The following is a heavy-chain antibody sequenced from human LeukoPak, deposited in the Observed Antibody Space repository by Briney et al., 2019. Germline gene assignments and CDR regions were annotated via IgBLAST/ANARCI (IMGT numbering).Heavy chain of an antibody. CDR3: VKTAQ. V-gene: IGHV1-8*01. CDR2: MSPNSGNT. CDR1: GHSFTSSD. J-gene: IGHJ4*02. Sequence: ASVKVSCKASGHSFTSSDINWVRQAAGQGLEWMAWMSPNSGNTGYAQKFQGRVTTTRDTSINTAYLELSSLRSEDTAVYYCVKTAQWGQGTLVTVSS.